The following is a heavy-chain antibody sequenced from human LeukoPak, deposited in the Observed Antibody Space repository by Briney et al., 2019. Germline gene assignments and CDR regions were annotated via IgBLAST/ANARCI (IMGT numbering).Heavy chain of an antibody. CDR2: ISSSSSYI. Sequence: GGSLRLSCAASGFTFSSYSMNWVRRAPGKGLEWVSSISSSSSYIYYADSVKRRFTISRDNAKNSLYLQMNSLRAEDTAVYYCARDSSGLDFDYWGQGTLVTVSS. CDR1: GFTFSSYS. CDR3: ARDSSGLDFDY. V-gene: IGHV3-21*01. J-gene: IGHJ4*02. D-gene: IGHD3-22*01.